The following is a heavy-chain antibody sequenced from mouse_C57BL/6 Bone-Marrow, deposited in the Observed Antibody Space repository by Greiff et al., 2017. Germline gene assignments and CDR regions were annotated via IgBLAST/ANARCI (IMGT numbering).Heavy chain of an antibody. CDR3: ARPAWGNYDYWYFDV. D-gene: IGHD2-1*01. CDR2: IDPSDSYT. V-gene: IGHV1-59*01. Sequence: QVQLQQPGAELVRPGTSVKLSCKASGYTFTSYWMHWVKQRPGQGLEWIGVIDPSDSYTNYNQKFKGKATLTVDTSSSTAYMQLSSLTSEDSAVYYCARPAWGNYDYWYFDVWGTGTTVTVSS. J-gene: IGHJ1*03. CDR1: GYTFTSYW.